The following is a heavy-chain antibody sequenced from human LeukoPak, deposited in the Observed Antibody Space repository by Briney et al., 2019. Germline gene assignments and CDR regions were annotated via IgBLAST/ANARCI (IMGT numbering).Heavy chain of an antibody. V-gene: IGHV3-7*03. CDR2: IKQDGSEK. CDR1: GFDFSNYW. D-gene: IGHD4-11*01. CDR3: ASNYGG. Sequence: GGSLRLSCAASGFDFSNYWMYWVRQAPGKGLEWVANIKQDGSEKYYVDSVRGRFTISKDNAKNSLSLQMNSLRAEDTAVYYCASNYGGWGQGTLVTVSS. J-gene: IGHJ4*02.